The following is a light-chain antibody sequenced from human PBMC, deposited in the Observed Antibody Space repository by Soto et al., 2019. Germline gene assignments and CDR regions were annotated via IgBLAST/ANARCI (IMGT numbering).Light chain of an antibody. CDR2: GVS. Sequence: DIVITQTPLSLSVTPGQPASISFKSSQSLLHTDGKTYLYWYLQKPGQPPQXXXYGVSNRISGVPDRFSGSGSGTDFTLKISRVAAEDVGLYYCMQGIQLPNTFGQGTRLEIK. V-gene: IGKV2D-29*01. CDR3: MQGIQLPNT. CDR1: QSLLHTDGKTY. J-gene: IGKJ5*01.